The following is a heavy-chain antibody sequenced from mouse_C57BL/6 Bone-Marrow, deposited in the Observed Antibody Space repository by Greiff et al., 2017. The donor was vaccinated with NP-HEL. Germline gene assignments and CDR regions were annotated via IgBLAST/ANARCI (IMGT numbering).Heavy chain of an antibody. Sequence: EVQVVESGGDLVKPGGSLKLSCAASGFTFSSYGMSWVRQTPDKRLEWVATISSGGSYTYYPDSVKGRFTISRDNAKNTLYLQMSSLKSEDTAMYYCARRVYGYDYWGQGTTLTVSS. J-gene: IGHJ2*01. V-gene: IGHV5-6*01. CDR3: ARRVYGYDY. CDR1: GFTFSSYG. D-gene: IGHD2-2*01. CDR2: ISSGGSYT.